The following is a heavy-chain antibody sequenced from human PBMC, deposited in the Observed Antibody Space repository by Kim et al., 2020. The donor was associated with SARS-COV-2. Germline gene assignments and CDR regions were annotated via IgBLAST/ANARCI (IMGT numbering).Heavy chain of an antibody. CDR2: ISYDGSNK. Sequence: GGSLRLSCAAPGFTFSSYAMHWVRQAPGKGLEWVAVISYDGSNKYYADSVKGRFTISRDNSKNTLNLQMNSLRAEDTAVYYCARDPLRYFDWLGPRGYFDYWGQGTLVTVSS. J-gene: IGHJ4*02. CDR3: ARDPLRYFDWLGPRGYFDY. D-gene: IGHD3-9*01. CDR1: GFTFSSYA. V-gene: IGHV3-30*04.